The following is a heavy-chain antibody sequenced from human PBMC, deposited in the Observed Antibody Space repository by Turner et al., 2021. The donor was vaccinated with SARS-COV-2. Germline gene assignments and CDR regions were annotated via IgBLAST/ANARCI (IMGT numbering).Heavy chain of an antibody. J-gene: IGHJ4*02. CDR3: ARSELGLFFDY. V-gene: IGHV3-7*01. CDR1: GFTFSSYW. Sequence: EVQLVESGGGLVQPGGSLRLSCAASGFTFSSYWMSWVRQAPGKGLEWVANIDQDRSEKYYVGSVKGRFTISRDNAKNSLYLQVNSLRAEDTAVYYCARSELGLFFDYWGQGTLVTVSS. CDR2: IDQDRSEK. D-gene: IGHD7-27*01.